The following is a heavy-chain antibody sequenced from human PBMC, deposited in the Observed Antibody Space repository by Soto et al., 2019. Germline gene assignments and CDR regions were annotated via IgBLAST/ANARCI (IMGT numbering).Heavy chain of an antibody. CDR1: GGSISSGGYS. D-gene: IGHD3-22*01. Sequence: SETLSLTCAVSGGSISSGGYSWSWIRQPPGKGLEWIGYIYHSGSTYYNPSLKSRVTISVDRSKNQFSLKLSSVTAADTAVYYCARDLGYYDSSGYYNWFDPWGQGTLVTVSS. CDR3: ARDLGYYDSSGYYNWFDP. J-gene: IGHJ5*02. V-gene: IGHV4-30-2*01. CDR2: IYHSGST.